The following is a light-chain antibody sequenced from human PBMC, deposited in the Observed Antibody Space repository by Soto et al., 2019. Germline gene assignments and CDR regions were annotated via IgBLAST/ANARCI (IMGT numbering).Light chain of an antibody. CDR2: SNN. CDR1: SPQLGSNT. V-gene: IGLV1-44*01. Sequence: QSLLTQPPSASGTPRQRVTTPFSGSSPQLGSNTVNWYQQLPGTAPKLLIYSNNQRPSGVPDRFSGSKSGTSASLAISGLQSEDEADYYCAAWDDSLNGLYVFGTGTKVTVL. CDR3: AAWDDSLNGLYV. J-gene: IGLJ1*01.